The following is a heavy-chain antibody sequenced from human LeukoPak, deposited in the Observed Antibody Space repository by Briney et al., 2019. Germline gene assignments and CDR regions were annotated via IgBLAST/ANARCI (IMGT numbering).Heavy chain of an antibody. V-gene: IGHV3-30*18. CDR3: AKGKRLASAGTTDY. Sequence: GGSLRLSCAASGFTFSSYAMSWVRQAPGKGLEWVAVISYDGSNKYYADSVKGRFTISRDNSKNTLYLQMNSLRAEDTAVYYCAKGKRLASAGTTDYWGQGTLVTVSS. J-gene: IGHJ4*02. D-gene: IGHD6-13*01. CDR2: ISYDGSNK. CDR1: GFTFSSYA.